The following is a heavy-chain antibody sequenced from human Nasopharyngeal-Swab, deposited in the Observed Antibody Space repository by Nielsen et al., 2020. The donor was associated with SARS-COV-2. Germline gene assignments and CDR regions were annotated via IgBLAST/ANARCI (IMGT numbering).Heavy chain of an antibody. Sequence: SETLSLTCTVSGGSISGGGYSWSWIRQPPGKGLEWIGYIYHSGSTYYNPSLKSRVTISVDTSKNQFSLKLSSVTAADTAVYYCARAIRITIFGVVASFDYWGQGTLVTVSS. CDR3: ARAIRITIFGVVASFDY. V-gene: IGHV4-30-2*01. J-gene: IGHJ4*02. CDR1: GGSISGGGYS. D-gene: IGHD3-3*01. CDR2: IYHSGST.